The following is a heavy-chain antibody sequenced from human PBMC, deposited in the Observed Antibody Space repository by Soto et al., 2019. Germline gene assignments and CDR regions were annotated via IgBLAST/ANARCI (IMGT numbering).Heavy chain of an antibody. D-gene: IGHD4-17*01. CDR1: GLRFTSYS. CDR3: ASQFGEYPWDD. V-gene: IGHV3-30-3*01. J-gene: IGHJ4*02. Sequence: QVQLVESGGGVVQPGRSLRLSCAASGLRFTSYSMHWVRQAPGKGLEWVAVISYDGNNAYYADSVKGRFTVSRDNSKNTLHLQMISLTIEATAVYYCASQFGEYPWDDWGQGPRVTVSS. CDR2: ISYDGNNA.